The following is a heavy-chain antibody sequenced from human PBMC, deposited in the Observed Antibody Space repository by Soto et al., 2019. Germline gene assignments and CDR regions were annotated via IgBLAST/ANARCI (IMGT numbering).Heavy chain of an antibody. Sequence: SVKVSCKASGGTFGNSAISWVRQAPGQGLEWMGGIIPIFPTPDYAQKFQGRVTITADESTSTASMELTSLRSEDTAVYYCARGGAGYYFDYWGQGTLVTVSS. CDR1: GGTFGNSA. CDR2: IIPIFPTP. J-gene: IGHJ4*02. V-gene: IGHV1-69*13. CDR3: ARGGAGYYFDY. D-gene: IGHD2-15*01.